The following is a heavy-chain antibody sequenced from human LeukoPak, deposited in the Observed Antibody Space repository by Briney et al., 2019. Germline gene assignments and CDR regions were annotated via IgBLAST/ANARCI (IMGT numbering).Heavy chain of an antibody. D-gene: IGHD6-6*01. Sequence: PGGSLRLSCTASGFTFSSYSLNWVRQAPGKGLEWVSSVSTGSNYIYYADSVKGRFTISRDNDKNSLYLQMNSLRVEDTAVYYCAKEEEYRVISCFDYWGQGTLVTVSS. CDR3: AKEEEYRVISCFDY. CDR2: VSTGSNYI. CDR1: GFTFSSYS. J-gene: IGHJ4*02. V-gene: IGHV3-21*04.